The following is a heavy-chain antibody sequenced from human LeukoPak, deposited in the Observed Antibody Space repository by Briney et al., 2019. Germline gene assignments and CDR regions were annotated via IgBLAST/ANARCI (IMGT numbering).Heavy chain of an antibody. D-gene: IGHD6-19*01. CDR1: GYTFTGYY. Sequence: GASVKVSCKASGYTFTGYYMHWVRQAPGQGLEWMGWINPNSGGTNYAQKFQGRVTMTRDTSISTAYMELSRLRSDDTAVYYCARDSNGWYGSSWFDPWGQGTLVTVSS. J-gene: IGHJ5*02. V-gene: IGHV1-2*02. CDR3: ARDSNGWYGSSWFDP. CDR2: INPNSGGT.